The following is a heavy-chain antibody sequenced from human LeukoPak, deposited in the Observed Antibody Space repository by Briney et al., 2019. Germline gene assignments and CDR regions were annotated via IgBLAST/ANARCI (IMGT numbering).Heavy chain of an antibody. J-gene: IGHJ4*02. CDR3: ARALSIAARLVTGY. CDR1: GYTFTSYD. Sequence: GASVKVSCKASGYTFTSYDINWVRQATGQGLEWMGWMNPNSGNTGYAQKFQGRVTMTRSTSISTAYMELSSLRSEDTAVYYCARALSIAARLVTGYWGQGTLVTVSS. CDR2: MNPNSGNT. V-gene: IGHV1-8*01. D-gene: IGHD6-6*01.